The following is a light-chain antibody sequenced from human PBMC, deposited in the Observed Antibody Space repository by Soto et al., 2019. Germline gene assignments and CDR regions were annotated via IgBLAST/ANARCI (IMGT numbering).Light chain of an antibody. CDR3: HQYLDSPNT. CDR2: GAS. V-gene: IGKV3-20*01. J-gene: IGKJ2*01. CDR1: QSITNKY. Sequence: PGDRATFSCRATQSITNKYVAWYQQKAGQAPRLLIYGASTRATGIPDRFRGSGSGTDFTLSITRLEPEDFAVYYCHQYLDSPNTFGQGTNLEIK.